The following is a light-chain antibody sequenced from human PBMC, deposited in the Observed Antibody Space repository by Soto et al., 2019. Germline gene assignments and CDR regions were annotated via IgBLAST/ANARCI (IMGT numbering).Light chain of an antibody. J-gene: IGKJ1*01. CDR1: QGVRNY. V-gene: IGKV1-27*01. CDR2: GAS. Sequence: DIQMTQSPSSLSASVGDRVTITCRASQGVRNYLAWYQQKPGKVPKLLIYGASTLQSGVPSRFSGSGSGTDFTLTISSLQPEDVATYYCQKYDRTPWTFGQVTKVEIK. CDR3: QKYDRTPWT.